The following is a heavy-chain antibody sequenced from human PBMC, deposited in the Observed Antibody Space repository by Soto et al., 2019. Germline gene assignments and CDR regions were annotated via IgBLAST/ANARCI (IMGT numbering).Heavy chain of an antibody. CDR2: ISYDGSNK. Sequence: GGSLRLSCAASGFPFSSYGMHWVRQAPGKGLEWVAVISYDGSNKYYADSVKGRFTISRDNSKNTLYLQMNSLRAEDTAVYYCAKPYYDILTGYYPDYWGQGTLVTVSS. J-gene: IGHJ4*02. V-gene: IGHV3-30*18. CDR3: AKPYYDILTGYYPDY. D-gene: IGHD3-9*01. CDR1: GFPFSSYG.